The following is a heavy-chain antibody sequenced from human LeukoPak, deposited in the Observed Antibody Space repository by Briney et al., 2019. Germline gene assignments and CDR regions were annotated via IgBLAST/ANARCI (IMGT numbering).Heavy chain of an antibody. CDR3: ARGGGSPAYYFDF. CDR2: INHGGTP. J-gene: IGHJ4*02. V-gene: IGHV4-34*01. D-gene: IGHD3-16*01. CDR1: GGPFSGFY. Sequence: SETLSLTCAVYGGPFSGFYWSWIRQPPGKGLEWIGEINHGGTPNYNTSLKSRVTISVDTSKNQFSLRLTSLTAADTAVYYCARGGGSPAYYFDFWGQGIQVTVCS.